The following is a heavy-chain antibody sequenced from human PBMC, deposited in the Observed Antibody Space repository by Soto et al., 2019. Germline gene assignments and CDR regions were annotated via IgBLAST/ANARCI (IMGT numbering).Heavy chain of an antibody. CDR3: ARDGVAPGLYFDH. CDR2: IKYDGAEK. V-gene: IGHV3-7*05. J-gene: IGHJ4*02. Sequence: EVQLAEAGGGLVQWGGSLRLSCAASGFTFSDYWMNWVRQAPGKGLEWVASIKYDGAEKTYVDSVKSRFTISRDNPKNSVYLQMASLRAEDTAVYYCARDGVAPGLYFDHWGQGTPVTVSS. CDR1: GFTFSDYW. D-gene: IGHD3-10*01.